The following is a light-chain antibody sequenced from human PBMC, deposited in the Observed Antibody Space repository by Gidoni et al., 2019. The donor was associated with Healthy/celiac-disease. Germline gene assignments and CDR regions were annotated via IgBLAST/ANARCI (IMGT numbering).Light chain of an antibody. CDR1: QGISSY. CDR3: QQLNSYPRT. Sequence: DIQLTKSPSFLSASVGDRVTITCRASQGISSYLAWYQQKPGKAPKLLIYAASTLQSGVPSRFSGSGSGTECTLTSSSLQPEDFATYYWQQLNSYPRTFGQGTKVEIK. J-gene: IGKJ1*01. CDR2: AAS. V-gene: IGKV1-9*01.